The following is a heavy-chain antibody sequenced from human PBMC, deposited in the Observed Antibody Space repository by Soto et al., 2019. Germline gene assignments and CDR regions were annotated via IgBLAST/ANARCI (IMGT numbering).Heavy chain of an antibody. CDR2: ISGSGGST. J-gene: IGHJ4*02. V-gene: IGHV3-23*01. D-gene: IGHD3-10*01. CDR3: AKGWFGEGYYFDY. CDR1: GFTFSIYA. Sequence: GGSLRLSCAASGFTFSIYAMRWVRQAPGKGLEWVSAISGSGGSTYYADSVKGRFTISRDNSKNTLYLQMNSLRAEDTAVYYCAKGWFGEGYYFDYWGQGTLVTVSS.